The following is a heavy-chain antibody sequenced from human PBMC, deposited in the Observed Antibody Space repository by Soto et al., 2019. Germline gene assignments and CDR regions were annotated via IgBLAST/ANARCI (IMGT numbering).Heavy chain of an antibody. J-gene: IGHJ4*02. D-gene: IGHD5-18*01. Sequence: PGGSLRLSCAASGFTFSTYKMNWVRQAPGKGLEWVSSISRRSSFIYYGDSVKGRFTISRDNAKNSLYLQMNSLRAEDTAVYYCARGRIQLWLRPPKIIDYWGQGTLVTVSS. CDR1: GFTFSTYK. CDR2: ISRRSSFI. CDR3: ARGRIQLWLRPPKIIDY. V-gene: IGHV3-21*01.